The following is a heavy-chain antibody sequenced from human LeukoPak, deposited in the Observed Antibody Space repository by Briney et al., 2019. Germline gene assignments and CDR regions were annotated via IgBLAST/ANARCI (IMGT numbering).Heavy chain of an antibody. J-gene: IGHJ4*02. V-gene: IGHV4-38-2*02. CDR3: AKGYCSGTTCYDDRGAFDY. D-gene: IGHD2-2*01. Sequence: KASETLSLTCTVSGYSISSGYYWGWIRQPPGKGLEWIGSIYHSGSTYYNPSLKSRVTISVDTSKNQFSLKLNSVTATDTAVYYCAKGYCSGTTCYDDRGAFDYWGQGTLVTVSS. CDR1: GYSISSGYY. CDR2: IYHSGST.